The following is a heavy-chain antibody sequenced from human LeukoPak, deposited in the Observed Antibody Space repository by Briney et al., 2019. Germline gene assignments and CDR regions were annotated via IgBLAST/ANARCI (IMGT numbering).Heavy chain of an antibody. D-gene: IGHD3-3*01. CDR1: GFTFSSYA. V-gene: IGHV3-23*01. J-gene: IGHJ4*02. Sequence: PGGSLRLSCAASGFTFSSYAMSWVRQTPGKGLEWVSAISGSGGSTYYADSVKGRFTISRDNSKNTLYLQMNSLRAEDKAVYYCASPFNFWRGSLKDYWGQGTLVTVSS. CDR2: ISGSGGST. CDR3: ASPFNFWRGSLKDY.